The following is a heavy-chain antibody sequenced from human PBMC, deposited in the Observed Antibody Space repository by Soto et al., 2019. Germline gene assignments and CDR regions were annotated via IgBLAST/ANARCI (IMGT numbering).Heavy chain of an antibody. Sequence: GGSLRLSCAASGFTFSSYSMKWVRQAPGKGLEWVSYISSSSSTIYYADSVKGRFTISRDNAKNSLYLQMNSLRDEDTAVYYCARSQEAIQLWPTSPEYYGMDVWGQGTTVTVSS. V-gene: IGHV3-48*02. J-gene: IGHJ6*02. CDR1: GFTFSSYS. CDR3: ARSQEAIQLWPTSPEYYGMDV. CDR2: ISSSSSTI. D-gene: IGHD5-18*01.